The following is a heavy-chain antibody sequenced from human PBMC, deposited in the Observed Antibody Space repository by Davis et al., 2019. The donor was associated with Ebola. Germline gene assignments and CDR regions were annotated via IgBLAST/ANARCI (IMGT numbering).Heavy chain of an antibody. Sequence: GSLRLSCTVSGGSISSYYWSWIRQPPGKGLEWIGYIYYSGSTNYNPSLKSRVTISVDTSKNQFSLKLSSVTAADTAVYYCARQRTTDYDILTGYKYYFDYWGQGTLVTVSS. CDR1: GGSISSYY. V-gene: IGHV4-59*08. D-gene: IGHD3-9*01. J-gene: IGHJ4*02. CDR3: ARQRTTDYDILTGYKYYFDY. CDR2: IYYSGST.